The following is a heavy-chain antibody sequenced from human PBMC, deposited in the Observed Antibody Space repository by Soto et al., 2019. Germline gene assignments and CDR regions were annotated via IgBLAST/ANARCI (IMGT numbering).Heavy chain of an antibody. CDR3: ARGWFGPDV. D-gene: IGHD3-10*01. J-gene: IGHJ6*04. CDR1: EFTFSGRS. V-gene: IGHV3-74*01. Sequence: EVQLVESGGGLVQPGGSLRLSCAASEFTFSGRSVHWVRQAPGKGLVWVSGIDKVGTDSTYADSVKGRCTSSRDNAKNPVYLQMTTLRVVDTGVYYSARGWFGPDVWGKGTTVTVSS. CDR2: IDKVGTDS.